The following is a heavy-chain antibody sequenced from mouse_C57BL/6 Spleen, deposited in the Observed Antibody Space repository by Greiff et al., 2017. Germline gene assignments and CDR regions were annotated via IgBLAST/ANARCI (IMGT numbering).Heavy chain of an antibody. CDR3: ARREGGYYAMDY. CDR2: IDPSDSYT. D-gene: IGHD1-1*02. J-gene: IGHJ4*01. V-gene: IGHV1-50*01. Sequence: QVQLQQPGAELVKPGASVKLSCKASGYTFTSYWMQWVKQRPGQGLEWIGEIDPSDSYTNYNQKFKGKATLTVDTSSSTAYMQLSSLTSEDAAVYYCARREGGYYAMDYWGQGTSVTVSS. CDR1: GYTFTSYW.